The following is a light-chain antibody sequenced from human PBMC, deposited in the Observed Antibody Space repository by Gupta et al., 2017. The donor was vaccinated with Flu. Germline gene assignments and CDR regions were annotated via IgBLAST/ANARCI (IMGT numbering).Light chain of an antibody. Sequence: SYVLPQPPSVSVAPGQTARITCGGNNIGSKTVHWYLQRPGQAPVLVVYDDSDRPSGIPERFSGSNSGNTATLTISRVEAGDEADYYCQVWDSSSDHCVFGGGTKLSVL. CDR3: QVWDSSSDHCV. CDR1: NIGSKT. CDR2: DDS. V-gene: IGLV3-21*02. J-gene: IGLJ3*02.